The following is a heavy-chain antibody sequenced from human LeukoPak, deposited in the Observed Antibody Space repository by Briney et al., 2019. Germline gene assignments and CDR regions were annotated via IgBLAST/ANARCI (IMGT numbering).Heavy chain of an antibody. Sequence: SETLSLTCTVSGGSISSSSYYWGWIRQPAGKGLEWIGRIYTSGSTNYNPSLKSRVTISVDTSKNQFSLKLSSVTAADTAVYYCAGQSAGPHYYYMDVWGKGTTVTISS. CDR1: GGSISSSSYY. J-gene: IGHJ6*03. CDR3: AGQSAGPHYYYMDV. V-gene: IGHV4-61*02. D-gene: IGHD6-13*01. CDR2: IYTSGST.